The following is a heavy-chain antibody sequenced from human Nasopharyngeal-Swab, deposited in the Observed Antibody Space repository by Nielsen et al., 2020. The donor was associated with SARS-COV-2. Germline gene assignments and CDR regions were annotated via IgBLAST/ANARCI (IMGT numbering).Heavy chain of an antibody. CDR3: AREGYYDSSGYSYFDY. J-gene: IGHJ4*02. CDR2: INSDGSST. CDR1: GFTVSSNY. Sequence: GGSLRLSCAASGFTVSSNYMSWVRQAPGKGLVWVSRINSDGSSTSYADSVKGRFTISRDNAKNTLHLQMNSLRAEDTAVYYCAREGYYDSSGYSYFDYWGQGTLVTVSS. D-gene: IGHD3-22*01. V-gene: IGHV3-74*01.